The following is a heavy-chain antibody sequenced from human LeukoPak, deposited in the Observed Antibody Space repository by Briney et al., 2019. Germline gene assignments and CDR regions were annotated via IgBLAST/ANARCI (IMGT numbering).Heavy chain of an antibody. J-gene: IGHJ4*02. CDR2: ISGNGRTT. CDR1: GFTFSSYA. Sequence: GGSLRLSCVVSGFTFSSYAMSWVRQAPGKGLEWVSAISGNGRTTYYADSVKGRFNISRDNSKNTLYLQMNSLRAEDTAAYYCAKEGYGSSWNADFDYWGQGTLVTVSS. D-gene: IGHD6-13*01. CDR3: AKEGYGSSWNADFDY. V-gene: IGHV3-23*01.